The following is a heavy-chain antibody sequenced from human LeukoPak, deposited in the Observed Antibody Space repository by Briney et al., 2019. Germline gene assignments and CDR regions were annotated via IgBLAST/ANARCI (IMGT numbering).Heavy chain of an antibody. D-gene: IGHD3-16*01. V-gene: IGHV3-15*01. CDR3: ATASSGLFY. CDR2: IKRKTDGETT. J-gene: IGHJ4*02. CDR1: GLTFSNAW. Sequence: PGGSLRLSCAASGLTFSNAWMSWVRQAPGERLEWVGRIKRKTDGETTEYVAPVKGRFTISRDDAKNTLYLQMNSLKTEDTGVYYCATASSGLFYWGQGTLVTVSS.